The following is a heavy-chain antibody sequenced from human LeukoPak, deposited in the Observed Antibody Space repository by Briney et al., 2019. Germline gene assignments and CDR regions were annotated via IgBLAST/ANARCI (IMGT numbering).Heavy chain of an antibody. Sequence: VASVKVSCKASGYTFTSYGISWVRQAPGQGLEWMGWISAYNGNTNYAQKLQGRVTMTTDTSTSTAYMELRSLRSEDTAVYYCASGRDGYNDGYFDYWDQGTLVTVSS. CDR3: ASGRDGYNDGYFDY. V-gene: IGHV1-18*01. D-gene: IGHD5-24*01. CDR2: ISAYNGNT. CDR1: GYTFTSYG. J-gene: IGHJ4*02.